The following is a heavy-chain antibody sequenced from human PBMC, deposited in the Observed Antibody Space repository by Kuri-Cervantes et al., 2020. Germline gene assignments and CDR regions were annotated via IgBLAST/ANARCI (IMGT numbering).Heavy chain of an antibody. Sequence: GESLKISCAASGFTFSSYSMNWVRQAPGKGLEWVSYISSSSSTIYYADSVKGRFTISRDNSKNTLYLQMNSLRAEDTAVYYCARDLEGYDWGGMDVWGQGTTVTVSS. J-gene: IGHJ6*02. CDR2: ISSSSSTI. V-gene: IGHV3-48*01. CDR1: GFTFSSYS. D-gene: IGHD5-12*01. CDR3: ARDLEGYDWGGMDV.